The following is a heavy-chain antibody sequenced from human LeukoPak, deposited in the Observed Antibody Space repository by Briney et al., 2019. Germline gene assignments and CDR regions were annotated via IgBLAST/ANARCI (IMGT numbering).Heavy chain of an antibody. D-gene: IGHD3-3*01. CDR3: ALTIRGRGYYFYMDV. CDR1: GFSLNTSGRR. V-gene: IGHV2-70*04. CDR2: IDWDDDK. J-gene: IGHJ6*03. Sequence: SGPALVKPTQTLTLTCTFSGFSLNTSGRRVSWIRHPPGKALEWLARIDWDDDKFYSTSLKTRLTISKDTSKNQVVLTMTNVDPVDTATYYCALTIRGRGYYFYMDVWGNGTTVTVSS.